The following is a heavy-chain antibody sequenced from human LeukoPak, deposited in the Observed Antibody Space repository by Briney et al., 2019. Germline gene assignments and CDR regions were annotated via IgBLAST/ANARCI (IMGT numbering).Heavy chain of an antibody. D-gene: IGHD1-26*01. J-gene: IGHJ6*02. CDR3: AKDLYVRATLGYYYYYGMDV. V-gene: IGHV3-30*18. CDR1: GFTFSSYG. CDR2: ISYDGSNK. Sequence: PGGSLRLSCAASGFTFSSYGMHWVRQAPGKGLEWVAVISYDGSNKYYADSVKGRFTISRDNSKNTLYLQMNSLRAEDTAVYYCAKDLYVRATLGYYYYYGMDVWGQGTTVTVSS.